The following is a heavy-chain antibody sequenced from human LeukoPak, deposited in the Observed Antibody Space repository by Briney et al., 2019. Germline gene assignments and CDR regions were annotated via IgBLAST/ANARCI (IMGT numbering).Heavy chain of an antibody. CDR2: INWNGGST. D-gene: IGHD1-1*01. J-gene: IGHJ3*02. CDR3: ARDGGVPGTNPYDAFDI. V-gene: IGHV3-20*04. Sequence: AGGSLRLSCAASGFTFDDYGMSWVRHAPGKGLEWVSGINWNGGSTGYADSVKGRFTISRDNAKNSLYLQMNSLRAEDTALYYCARDGGVPGTNPYDAFDIWGQGTMVTVSS. CDR1: GFTFDDYG.